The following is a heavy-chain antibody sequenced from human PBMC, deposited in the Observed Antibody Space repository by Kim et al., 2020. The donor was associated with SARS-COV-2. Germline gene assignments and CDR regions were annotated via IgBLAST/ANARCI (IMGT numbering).Heavy chain of an antibody. CDR3: ARGPSAAATR. CDR2: MNPNSGYT. Sequence: ASVKVSCKASGYTFTSYDINWVRQATGQGLEWMGWMNPNSGYTGYAQKFQGRVTMTRNSSISTAYMELSSLTSEDTAVYYCARGPSAAATRWGQGTLVTVST. D-gene: IGHD2-15*01. V-gene: IGHV1-8*01. CDR1: GYTFTSYD. J-gene: IGHJ4*02.